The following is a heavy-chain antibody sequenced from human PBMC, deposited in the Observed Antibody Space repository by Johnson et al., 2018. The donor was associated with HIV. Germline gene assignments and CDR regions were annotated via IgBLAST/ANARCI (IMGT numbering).Heavy chain of an antibody. Sequence: QVKLVESGGGVVQPGRSLRLSCAASGFTFSSYAMHWVRQAPGKGLEWVAVISYDGSNKYYADSVKGRFTISRDNSKNTLYLQMNSRRAEDTAVYYCAREEIVVVTAMDAFDIWGQGTMVTVSS. J-gene: IGHJ3*02. CDR1: GFTFSSYA. V-gene: IGHV3-30-3*01. CDR2: ISYDGSNK. D-gene: IGHD2-21*02. CDR3: AREEIVVVTAMDAFDI.